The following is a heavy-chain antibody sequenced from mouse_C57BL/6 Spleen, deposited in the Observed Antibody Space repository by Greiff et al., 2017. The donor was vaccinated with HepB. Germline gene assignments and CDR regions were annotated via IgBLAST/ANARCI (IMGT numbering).Heavy chain of an antibody. CDR1: GYTFTDYY. CDR3: ASQFITTVVDFDY. D-gene: IGHD1-1*01. V-gene: IGHV1-19*01. Sequence: EVQLQQSGPVLVKPGASVKMSCKASGYTFTDYYMNWVKQSHGKSLEWIGVINPYNGGTSYNQKFKGKATLTVDKSSSTAYMELNSLTSEDSAVYYCASQFITTVVDFDYWGQGTTLTVSS. J-gene: IGHJ2*01. CDR2: INPYNGGT.